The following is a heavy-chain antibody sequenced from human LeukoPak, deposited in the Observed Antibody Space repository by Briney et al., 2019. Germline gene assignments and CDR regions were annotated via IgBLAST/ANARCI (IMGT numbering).Heavy chain of an antibody. V-gene: IGHV2-5*02. Sequence: SGPTLVKPQHPVTPTVTLLWTAPGTNSMGVGWIRQPPGKTLEWLALIYWDDDKYYSTSLKSRLTFSKDTSKNQVVLTMTNMDPVYSARYSIAHIVRFIGEFTFDYWGQGTLVTVSS. J-gene: IGHJ4*02. D-gene: IGHD3-10*01. CDR3: AHIVRFIGEFTFDY. CDR1: WTAPGTNSMG. CDR2: IYWDDDK.